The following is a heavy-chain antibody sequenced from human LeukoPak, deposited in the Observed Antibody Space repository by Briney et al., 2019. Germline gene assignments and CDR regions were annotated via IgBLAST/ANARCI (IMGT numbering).Heavy chain of an antibody. J-gene: IGHJ4*02. D-gene: IGHD6-19*01. CDR3: ARSQWLIDASIDY. Sequence: GASVKVSCKASGYTFTGYYMHWVRQAPGQGLEWMGWINPTSGGTKYAQKFQGRVTMTRDTSISTAYMGLSRLRSDDTAVYYCARSQWLIDASIDYWGQGTLVTVSS. CDR1: GYTFTGYY. CDR2: INPTSGGT. V-gene: IGHV1-2*02.